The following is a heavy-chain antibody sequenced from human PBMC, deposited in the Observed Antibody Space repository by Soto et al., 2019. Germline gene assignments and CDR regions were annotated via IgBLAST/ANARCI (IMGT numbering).Heavy chain of an antibody. D-gene: IGHD3-22*01. J-gene: IGHJ4*02. CDR1: GFTFNSYA. Sequence: GGSLRLSCAASGFTFNSYAMSWVRQAPGKGLEWVSTIIGSGGSAYYADSVKGRFSVSRDNSKNTLYLQMNSLRAEDTAVYYCAKDRNYYDSSGYDYWGQGTLVTVSS. CDR2: IIGSGGSA. V-gene: IGHV3-23*01. CDR3: AKDRNYYDSSGYDY.